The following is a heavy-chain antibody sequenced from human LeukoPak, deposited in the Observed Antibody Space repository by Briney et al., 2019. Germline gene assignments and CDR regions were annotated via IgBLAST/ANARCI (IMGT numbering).Heavy chain of an antibody. Sequence: PGGSLRLSCAASGFAFSSYAMSWVRQAPGKGLEWVSSISGSGGTTHYADSVKGRFTISRDNPKNTLYLQMNSLRAGDTALYYCAKRHYNLGNWSPFDPWGQGTLVTVSS. V-gene: IGHV3-23*01. CDR3: AKRHYNLGNWSPFDP. J-gene: IGHJ5*02. CDR1: GFAFSSYA. CDR2: ISGSGGTT. D-gene: IGHD3-16*01.